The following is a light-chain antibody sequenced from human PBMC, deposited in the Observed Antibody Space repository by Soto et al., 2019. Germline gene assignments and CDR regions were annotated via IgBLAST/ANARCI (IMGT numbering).Light chain of an antibody. CDR3: QQLHSNPYT. J-gene: IGKJ2*01. CDR2: AAS. CDR1: QGISSY. V-gene: IGKV1-9*01. Sequence: DIQLTQSPSFLSASVGDRVTITCRASQGISSYLAWYQQKPGTAPQLLIYAASTLQSGVPSRFSGSGSGTELTLTIRSLQPEDFATYYCQQLHSNPYTFGQGTKVEI.